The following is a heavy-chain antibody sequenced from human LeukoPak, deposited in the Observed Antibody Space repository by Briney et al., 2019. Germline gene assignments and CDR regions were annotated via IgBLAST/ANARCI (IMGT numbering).Heavy chain of an antibody. D-gene: IGHD3-22*01. V-gene: IGHV4-39*07. CDR2: IYYSGST. CDR1: GGSISSSSYY. J-gene: IGHJ4*02. CDR3: ARGVSYYDSSGPKSFDY. Sequence: TSETLSLTCTVSGGSISSSSYYWSWIRQPPGKGLEWIGSIYYSGSTYYNPSLKSRVTISVDTSKNQFSLKLSSVTAADTAVYYCARGVSYYDSSGPKSFDYWGQGTLVTVSS.